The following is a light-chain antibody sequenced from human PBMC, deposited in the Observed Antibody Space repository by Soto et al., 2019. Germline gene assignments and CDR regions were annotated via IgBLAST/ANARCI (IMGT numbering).Light chain of an antibody. Sequence: DVQMAQSPSAMSASVGDRVTIACRASQDISRFVAWFQHKPGRAPARLIYETSNLQPGVPSRFSGSRSGTEFTLAISGLQPEDFATYYCLQHNTYPYTFGQGTKLEIK. V-gene: IGKV1-17*03. CDR2: ETS. CDR3: LQHNTYPYT. J-gene: IGKJ2*01. CDR1: QDISRF.